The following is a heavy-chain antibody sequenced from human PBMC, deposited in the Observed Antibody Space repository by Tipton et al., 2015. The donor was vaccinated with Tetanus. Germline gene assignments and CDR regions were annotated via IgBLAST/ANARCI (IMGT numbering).Heavy chain of an antibody. J-gene: IGHJ5*01. Sequence: LRLSCTVSGGSINSSDYYWSWNRQPPGKGPVWIGYIYYSGRTYHNPSLKSRLSISVDTAKNQFSVKLSSVTAADTAFYYCARDVQMCSGGRCYSCKIVSCGQGILVAVSS. V-gene: IGHV4-30-4*01. CDR2: IYYSGRT. CDR3: ARDVQMCSGGRCYSCKIVS. D-gene: IGHD2-15*01. CDR1: GGSINSSDYY.